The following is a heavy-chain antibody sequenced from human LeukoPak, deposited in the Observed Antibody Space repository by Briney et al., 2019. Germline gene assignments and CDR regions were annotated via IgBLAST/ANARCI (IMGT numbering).Heavy chain of an antibody. V-gene: IGHV3-23*01. CDR3: VKDHYDSSGYANWFDL. Sequence: QPGGSLRLSCAASGFTFSRYGLSWVRQAPGKGLEWVSVISGSGGSTYHADSVKGRFSISRDNSRNTLYLQMNSLRAEDTAIYYCVKDHYDSSGYANWFDLWGQGTLVTVSS. CDR1: GFTFSRYG. CDR2: ISGSGGST. J-gene: IGHJ5*02. D-gene: IGHD3-22*01.